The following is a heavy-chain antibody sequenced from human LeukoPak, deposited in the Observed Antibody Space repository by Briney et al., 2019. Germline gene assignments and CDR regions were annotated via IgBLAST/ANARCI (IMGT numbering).Heavy chain of an antibody. CDR3: ARDGIGIAEGGHKEIDY. J-gene: IGHJ4*02. Sequence: ASVKVSCKASGYTFTSYGISWVRQAPGQGLEWMGGISGYNGDTTYAQKLQGRVTMTTDTSTSTAYMELRSLRSDDTAVYYCARDGIGIAEGGHKEIDYWGQGTLVTVSS. V-gene: IGHV1-18*01. D-gene: IGHD6-13*01. CDR2: ISGYNGDT. CDR1: GYTFTSYG.